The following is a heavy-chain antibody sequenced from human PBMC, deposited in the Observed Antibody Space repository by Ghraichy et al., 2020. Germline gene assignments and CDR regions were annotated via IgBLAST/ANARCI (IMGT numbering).Heavy chain of an antibody. CDR1: GFTFSSYS. J-gene: IGHJ3*02. D-gene: IGHD4-17*01. V-gene: IGHV3-48*02. CDR2: ISSSSSTI. CDR3: ARGGDYYGDTRFAFDI. Sequence: GESLNISCAASGFTFSSYSMNWVRQAPGKGLEWVSYISSSSSTIYYADSVKGRFTISRDNAKNSLYLQMNSLRDEDTAVYYCARGGDYYGDTRFAFDIWGQGTIVTVSS.